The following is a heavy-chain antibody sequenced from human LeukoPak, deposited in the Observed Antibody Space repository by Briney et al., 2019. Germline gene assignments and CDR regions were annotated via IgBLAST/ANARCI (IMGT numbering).Heavy chain of an antibody. V-gene: IGHV3-21*01. Sequence: GGSLRLSCAASGFTFSSYAMNWVRQAPGKGLEWVSSISGSADYIYYADSVKGRFTISRDNAKNSLYLQMNSPRAEDTAVYYCARDKGSDDPIDYWGQGTPVTVSA. CDR1: GFTFSSYA. J-gene: IGHJ4*02. CDR3: ARDKGSDDPIDY. CDR2: ISGSADYI. D-gene: IGHD2-15*01.